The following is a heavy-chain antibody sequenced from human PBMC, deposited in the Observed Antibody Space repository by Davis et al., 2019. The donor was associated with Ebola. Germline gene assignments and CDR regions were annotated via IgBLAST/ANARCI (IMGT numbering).Heavy chain of an antibody. D-gene: IGHD5-24*01. CDR2: ISGSGGST. CDR1: GFTFSSYA. Sequence: GESLKISCAASGFTFSSYAMSWVRQAPGKGLEWVSAISGSGGSTYYADSVKGRFTISRDNSKNTLYLQMNSLRAEDTAVYYCAKSRDGYKFDYWGQGTLVTVSS. V-gene: IGHV3-23*01. CDR3: AKSRDGYKFDY. J-gene: IGHJ4*02.